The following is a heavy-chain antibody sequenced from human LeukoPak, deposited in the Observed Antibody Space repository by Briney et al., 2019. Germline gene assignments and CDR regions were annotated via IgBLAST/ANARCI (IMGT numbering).Heavy chain of an antibody. CDR3: TRGGGGSFPHY. J-gene: IGHJ4*02. D-gene: IGHD2-21*01. CDR2: IYSGVST. Sequence: GGSLRRSSAASGFTVSSNFLSWVRQPAGKGLEWVSDIYSGVSTYYADSVKGRFTISRDNSKNTLYLQMNSLRAEDTADYYCTRGGGGSFPHYWGRGTLVIVSA. CDR1: GFTVSSNF. V-gene: IGHV3-53*01.